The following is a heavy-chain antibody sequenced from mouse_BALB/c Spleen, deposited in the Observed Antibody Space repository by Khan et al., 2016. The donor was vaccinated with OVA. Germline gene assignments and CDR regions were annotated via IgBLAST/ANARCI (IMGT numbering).Heavy chain of an antibody. CDR1: GFTFSSYG. V-gene: IGHV5-6-3*01. CDR2: INSNGGST. CDR3: YKGAAMKN. Sequence: EVQLVESGGGLVQPGGSLKLSCAASGFTFSSYGMSWVRQTPDKRLELVATINSNGGSTYYPDSVKGRFTISRDNAKNTLYLQMSSLKSEDTAVYYCYKGAAMKNWGQGTTLTVSS. J-gene: IGHJ2*01.